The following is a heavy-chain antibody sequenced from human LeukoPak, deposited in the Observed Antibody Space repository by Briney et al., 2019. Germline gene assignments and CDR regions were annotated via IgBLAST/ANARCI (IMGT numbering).Heavy chain of an antibody. CDR3: ARGILGATTYFYYYMDL. J-gene: IGHJ6*03. Sequence: GGSLRLSCVASGFTFSGFEMNWVRQAPGKGLEWLSYISNSGTTMYHADSLKGRFTIFRDNTKNSLYLQMNNLGAEDTAVYFCARGILGATTYFYYYMDLRGQGTTVTVSS. CDR1: GFTFSGFE. D-gene: IGHD1-26*01. V-gene: IGHV3-48*03. CDR2: ISNSGTTM.